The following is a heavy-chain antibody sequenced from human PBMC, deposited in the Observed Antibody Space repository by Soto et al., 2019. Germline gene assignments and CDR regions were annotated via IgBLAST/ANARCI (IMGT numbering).Heavy chain of an antibody. V-gene: IGHV4-31*03. CDR3: ARDRILNGGYYYYGMDV. J-gene: IGHJ6*02. Sequence: SETLSLTCTVSGGSISSGGYYWSWIRQHPGKGLEWIGYIYYSGSTYYNPSLKSRVTISVDTSKNQFSLKLSSVTAADTAVYYCARDRILNGGYYYYGMDVWGQGTTVTVSS. CDR1: GGSISSGGYY. CDR2: IYYSGST. D-gene: IGHD3-9*01.